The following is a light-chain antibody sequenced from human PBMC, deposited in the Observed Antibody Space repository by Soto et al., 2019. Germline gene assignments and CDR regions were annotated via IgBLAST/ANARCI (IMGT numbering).Light chain of an antibody. Sequence: EIVLTQSPGTLSLSPWERATLSCRASQSVSRYLAWYQQKPGQAPRLLIYDASNRATGIPARFSGSGSGTDFTLTISSLEPEDFAVYYCQQRSNWPPITFGQGTRLEI. J-gene: IGKJ5*01. V-gene: IGKV3-11*01. CDR3: QQRSNWPPIT. CDR2: DAS. CDR1: QSVSRY.